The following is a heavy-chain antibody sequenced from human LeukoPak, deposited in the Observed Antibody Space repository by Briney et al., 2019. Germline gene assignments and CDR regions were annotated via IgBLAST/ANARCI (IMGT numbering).Heavy chain of an antibody. CDR2: IHGSGS. V-gene: IGHV3-69-1*01. J-gene: IGHJ3*02. Sequence: GGSLRLSCAASGFTFSHYAMSWVRQAPGKGLEWVSSIHGSGSYYADSVKGRFTISRDNAKNSLYLQMNSLRAEDTAVYYCARDKIGRYSSVSGRAFDIWGQGTMVTVS. CDR1: GFTFSHYA. CDR3: ARDKIGRYSSVSGRAFDI. D-gene: IGHD6-19*01.